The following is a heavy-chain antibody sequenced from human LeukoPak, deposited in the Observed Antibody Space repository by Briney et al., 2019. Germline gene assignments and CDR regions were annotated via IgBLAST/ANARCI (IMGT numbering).Heavy chain of an antibody. J-gene: IGHJ4*02. CDR2: VYYSRST. CDR3: ARDLWGAGRTNY. V-gene: IGHV4-59*01. Sequence: PSETLSLTCTVSGGSIGDYYWSWIRQPPGKGLEWIGYVYYSRSTNYSPSLKSRVTISADTSKNQFFLKLTSVTSADTAVYYCARDLWGAGRTNYWGQGTLVIVSS. D-gene: IGHD7-27*01. CDR1: GGSIGDYY.